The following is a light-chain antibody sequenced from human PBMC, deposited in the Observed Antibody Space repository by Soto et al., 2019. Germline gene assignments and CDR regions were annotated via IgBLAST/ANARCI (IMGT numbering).Light chain of an antibody. Sequence: IVVTQSPATLSVSPGEGVTLSCRASQGVGSNLAWYQQRPGQAPRLLIYDASTRATGIPDRFSGSGSGTEFTLTISSLQSEDFAVYYCQQFNIWPHMLSFGGGTMLEMK. CDR1: QGVGSN. J-gene: IGKJ4*01. CDR2: DAS. CDR3: QQFNIWPHMLS. V-gene: IGKV3-15*01.